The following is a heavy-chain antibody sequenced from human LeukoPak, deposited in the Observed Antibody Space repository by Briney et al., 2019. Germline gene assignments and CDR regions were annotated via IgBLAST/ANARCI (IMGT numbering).Heavy chain of an antibody. CDR2: IYYSGST. V-gene: IGHV4-39*07. J-gene: IGHJ4*02. D-gene: IGHD3-22*01. Sequence: SETLSLTCTVSGGSISSSSYYWGWIRQPPGKGLEWIGSIYYSGSTYYNPSLKSRVTISVDTSKNQFSLKLSSVTAADTAVYYCAKDGVNYYDISGYDIWGQGTLVTVSS. CDR1: GGSISSSSYY. CDR3: AKDGVNYYDISGYDI.